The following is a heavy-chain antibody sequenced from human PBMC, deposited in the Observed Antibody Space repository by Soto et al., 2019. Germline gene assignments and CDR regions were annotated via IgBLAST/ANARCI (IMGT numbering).Heavy chain of an antibody. CDR1: GFTFDDYA. D-gene: IGHD4-4*01. Sequence: PGGSLRLSCAASGFTFDDYAMHWVRQAPGKGLEWVSGISWNSGSIGYADSVKGRFTISRDNAKNSLYLQMNSLRAEDTALYYCARDFRTYSHGVDVWGQGTAVTVSS. CDR3: ARDFRTYSHGVDV. J-gene: IGHJ6*02. CDR2: ISWNSGSI. V-gene: IGHV3-9*01.